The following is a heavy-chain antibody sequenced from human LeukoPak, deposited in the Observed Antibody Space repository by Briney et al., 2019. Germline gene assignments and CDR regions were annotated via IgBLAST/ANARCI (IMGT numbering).Heavy chain of an antibody. J-gene: IGHJ1*01. CDR2: IRYDGSNK. CDR1: GFTFSSYG. D-gene: IGHD6-13*01. Sequence: GGSLRLSCAASGFTFSSYGMHWVRQAPGKGLEWVAFIRYDGSNKYYADSVKGRFTISRDNAKNSLYLQMNSLRAEDTAVYYCARDTGAAAVAAEYFQHWGQGTLVTVSS. CDR3: ARDTGAAAVAAEYFQH. V-gene: IGHV3-30*02.